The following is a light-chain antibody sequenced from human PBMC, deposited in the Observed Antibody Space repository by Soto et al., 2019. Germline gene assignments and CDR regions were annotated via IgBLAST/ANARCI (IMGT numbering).Light chain of an antibody. J-gene: IGKJ4*01. V-gene: IGKV3-20*01. Sequence: EIVLTQSPGTLSLSPGERPTLSCRASQSVSSTYLAWYQQKPGQAPRLLIYGASSRATGIPDRFSGSGSGTDFTLTISRLEPEDFAVYYCQQYGSSPLTFGGGTKVEIK. CDR3: QQYGSSPLT. CDR1: QSVSSTY. CDR2: GAS.